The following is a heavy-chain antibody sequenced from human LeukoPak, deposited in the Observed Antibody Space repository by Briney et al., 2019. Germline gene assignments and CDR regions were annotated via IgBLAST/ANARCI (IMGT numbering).Heavy chain of an antibody. CDR1: GGSISSYY. CDR3: ARDYPGLSFDWLLRLDRRGGAGRDVEDY. V-gene: IGHV4-59*01. Sequence: SETLSLTCTVSGGSISSYYWSWIRQPPGKRLEWIGYIYYSGSTNYNPSLKSRVTISVDTSKNQFSLKLSSVTAADTAVYYCARDYPGLSFDWLLRLDRRGGAGRDVEDYWGQGTLVTVSS. J-gene: IGHJ4*02. D-gene: IGHD3-9*01. CDR2: IYYSGST.